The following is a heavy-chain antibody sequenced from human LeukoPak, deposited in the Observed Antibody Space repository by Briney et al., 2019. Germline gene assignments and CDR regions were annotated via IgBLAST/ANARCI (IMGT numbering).Heavy chain of an antibody. Sequence: SYTKSLSCSISSHSFSTYRWAWIHPPAGKGLEPLGRLYPGVSTNYSPSLKSRLTMSVDTSKNQFSLKLTSMTAADTAVYFCARSAVTRAGVFDYWGRGTLVTVSS. CDR2: LYPGVST. J-gene: IGHJ4*02. CDR1: SHSFSTYR. V-gene: IGHV4-4*07. D-gene: IGHD4-17*01. CDR3: ARSAVTRAGVFDY.